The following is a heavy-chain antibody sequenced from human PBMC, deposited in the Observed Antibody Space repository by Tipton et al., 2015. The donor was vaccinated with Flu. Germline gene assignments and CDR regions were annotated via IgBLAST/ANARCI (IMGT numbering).Heavy chain of an antibody. CDR2: IFHRGTT. V-gene: IGHV4-39*07. Sequence: TLSLTCTVSGGSVSSDDFYWGWVRQDPGKGPEWIGSIFHRGTTYYDLSLQSRVTISLDTSKNQFSLSMRSVTVADTAVYYCARDLWNDRRAYYYYGVDVWGQGTTVTVSS. J-gene: IGHJ6*02. CDR3: ARDLWNDRRAYYYYGVDV. CDR1: GGSVSSDDFY. D-gene: IGHD1-1*01.